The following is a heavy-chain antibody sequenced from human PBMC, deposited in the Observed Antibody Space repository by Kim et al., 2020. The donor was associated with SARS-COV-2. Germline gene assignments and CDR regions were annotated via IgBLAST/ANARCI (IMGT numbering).Heavy chain of an antibody. CDR1: GFTFSSYD. CDR3: ARAHYDSSGHYLGYFDY. CDR2: IGTAGDT. Sequence: GGSLRLSCAASGFTFSSYDMHWVRQATGKGLEWVSAIGTAGDTYYPGSVKGRFTISRENAKNSLYLQMNSLRAGDTAVYYCARAHYDSSGHYLGYFDYWGQGTLVTVSS. V-gene: IGHV3-13*04. J-gene: IGHJ4*02. D-gene: IGHD3-22*01.